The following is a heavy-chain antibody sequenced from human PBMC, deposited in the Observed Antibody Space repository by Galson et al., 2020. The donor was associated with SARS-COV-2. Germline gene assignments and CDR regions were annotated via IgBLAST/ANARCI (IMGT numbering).Heavy chain of an antibody. CDR3: VRESAVVDPY. CDR2: INSDGSRI. Sequence: GGSLRLSCAASGFTFSSDWMHWVRQAPGKGLAWVSRINSDGSRIHYADSVKGRFTISRDNAKNTLYLQMHSLRAEDTAVYYCVRESAVVDPYWGQGTLVSVSS. V-gene: IGHV3-74*01. J-gene: IGHJ4*02. D-gene: IGHD2-2*01. CDR1: GFTFSSDW.